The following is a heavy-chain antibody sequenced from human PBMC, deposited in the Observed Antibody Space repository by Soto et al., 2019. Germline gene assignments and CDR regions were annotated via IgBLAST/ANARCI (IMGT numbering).Heavy chain of an antibody. J-gene: IGHJ6*02. V-gene: IGHV3-23*01. CDR2: ISGSGGST. D-gene: IGHD6-19*01. Sequence: EVQLLESGGGLVQPGGSLRLSCAASGFTFSSYAMSWVRQAPGKGLEWVSAISGSGGSTYYADSVKGRFTISRDNSKNTLYLQMNSLRAEDTAVYYCAKDLESSGWYYYYYGMDVWGQGTTVTVSS. CDR3: AKDLESSGWYYYYYGMDV. CDR1: GFTFSSYA.